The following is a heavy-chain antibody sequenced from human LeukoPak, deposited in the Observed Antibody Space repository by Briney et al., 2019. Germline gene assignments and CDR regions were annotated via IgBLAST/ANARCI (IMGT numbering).Heavy chain of an antibody. CDR2: ISGSSRYI. J-gene: IGHJ3*02. CDR3: AREIISGDNAFDI. D-gene: IGHD3-10*01. Sequence: PGGSLRLSCAASGFTFSSYSMNWVRQAPGKGLEWVSSISGSSRYIYYADSLKGRFTISRDNAKNSLYLQMNSLRAEDTAVYYCAREIISGDNAFDIWGQGIMVTVSS. V-gene: IGHV3-21*01. CDR1: GFTFSSYS.